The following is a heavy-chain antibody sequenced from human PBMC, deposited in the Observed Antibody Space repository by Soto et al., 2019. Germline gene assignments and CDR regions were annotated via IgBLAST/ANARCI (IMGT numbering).Heavy chain of an antibody. CDR1: GFTFSSYE. D-gene: IGHD5-18*01. J-gene: IGHJ4*02. CDR3: ARTGYSFSVGY. Sequence: GGSLRLSCAASGFTFSSYEMNWVRQAPGKGLEWVSYISSSGSTIYYADSVEGRFTISRDNAKNSLYLQMNSLRAEDTAVYYCARTGYSFSVGYWGQGTLVTVSS. V-gene: IGHV3-48*03. CDR2: ISSSGSTI.